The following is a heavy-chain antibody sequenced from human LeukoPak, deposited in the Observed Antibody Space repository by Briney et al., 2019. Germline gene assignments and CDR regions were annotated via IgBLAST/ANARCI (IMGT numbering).Heavy chain of an antibody. J-gene: IGHJ5*02. CDR1: GGSISSGRYY. Sequence: SQTLSLTCTVSGGSISSGRYYWGWIRQPAGKELEWIGRIYTSGSTNYNPSLKSRVTISVDTSKNQFSLKLSSVTAADTAVYYCARDYYNWFDPWGQGTLVTVSS. V-gene: IGHV4-61*02. CDR3: ARDYYNWFDP. CDR2: IYTSGST. D-gene: IGHD3-10*01.